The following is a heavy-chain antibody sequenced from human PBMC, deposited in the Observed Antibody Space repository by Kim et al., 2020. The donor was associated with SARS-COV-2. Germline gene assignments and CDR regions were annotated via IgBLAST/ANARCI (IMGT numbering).Heavy chain of an antibody. CDR2: INHSGST. V-gene: IGHV4-34*01. J-gene: IGHJ4*02. CDR1: GGSFSGYY. Sequence: SETLSLTCAVYGGSFSGYYWSWIRQPPGKGLEWIGEINHSGSTNYNPSLKSRVTISVDTSKNQFSLKLSSVTAADTAVYYCARSPSVAGTKGDYWGQGTLVTVSS. CDR3: ARSPSVAGTKGDY. D-gene: IGHD6-19*01.